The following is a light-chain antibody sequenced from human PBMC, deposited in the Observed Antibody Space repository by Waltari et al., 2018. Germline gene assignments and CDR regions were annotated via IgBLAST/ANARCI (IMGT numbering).Light chain of an antibody. CDR2: TAS. V-gene: IGKV1-5*03. J-gene: IGKJ1*01. CDR3: QHYNSYWWT. Sequence: DIQMTQSPSTLSASAGDRVIIPCRASQSVSLWLAWYQQKPGKAPKLLIYTASSLKSGVPSRFSGSGSGTEFTLTITSLQPEDFATYYCQHYNSYWWTFGQGTKVEIK. CDR1: QSVSLW.